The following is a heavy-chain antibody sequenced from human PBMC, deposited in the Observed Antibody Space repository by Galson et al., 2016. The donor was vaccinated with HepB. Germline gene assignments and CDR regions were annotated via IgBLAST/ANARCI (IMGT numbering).Heavy chain of an antibody. Sequence: SETLSLTCDVSGYSIRSGYYWGWIRQPPGKGLEWIGSIFHSGTTSYNPSLRSRVTISVDTSKDQFSLKVTSVTAADTAVYYCARSRGYSYGYRVEYWGQGTLVTVSS. D-gene: IGHD5-18*01. J-gene: IGHJ4*02. CDR1: GYSIRSGYY. CDR2: IFHSGTT. V-gene: IGHV4-38-2*01. CDR3: ARSRGYSYGYRVEY.